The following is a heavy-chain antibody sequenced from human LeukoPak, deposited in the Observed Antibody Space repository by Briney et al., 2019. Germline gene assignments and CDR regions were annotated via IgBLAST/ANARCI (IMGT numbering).Heavy chain of an antibody. CDR1: GGSISSYY. D-gene: IGHD3-3*01. CDR2: VYYSGST. CDR3: ARAGWSGYYFDY. J-gene: IGHJ4*02. V-gene: IGHV4-59*01. Sequence: SETLSLTYTVSGGSISSYYWSWIRQPPGKGLEWIGYVYYSGSTNYNPSLKSRVTISVDTSKNQFSLKLSSVTAADTAVYYCARAGWSGYYFDYWGQGTLVTVSS.